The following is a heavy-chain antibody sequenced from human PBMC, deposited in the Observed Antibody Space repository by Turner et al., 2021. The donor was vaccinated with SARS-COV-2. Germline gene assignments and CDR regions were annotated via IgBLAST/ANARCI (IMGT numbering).Heavy chain of an antibody. J-gene: IGHJ4*02. D-gene: IGHD4-17*01. CDR3: AKGDHPYGDYITPFDH. Sequence: EVQLVESGGGLVKPGGSLRLSCAASGFTFSPYSMNWVRQAPGKGLEWVSSISGRADKTYYADSLKGRFTVSRDNSKSTLYLQVNSLRAEDTAVYYCAKGDHPYGDYITPFDHWGQGTLVTVSS. CDR2: ISGRADKT. CDR1: GFTFSPYS. V-gene: IGHV3-23*04.